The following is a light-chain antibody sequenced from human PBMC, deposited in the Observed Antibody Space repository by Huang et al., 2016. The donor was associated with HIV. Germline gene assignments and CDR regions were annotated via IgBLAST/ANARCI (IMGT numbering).Light chain of an antibody. Sequence: DIVMTQSPLSLPVTPGEPASISCRSNQSLLHESGHNYLDWYLQKPGQSPQLLIYLASTRASGVPDRFTGSGSGTDFTLRINKVEARDVGVYFCMQALQTPYTFGRGTKLEI. CDR1: QSLLHESGHNY. CDR2: LAS. J-gene: IGKJ2*01. V-gene: IGKV2-28*01. CDR3: MQALQTPYT.